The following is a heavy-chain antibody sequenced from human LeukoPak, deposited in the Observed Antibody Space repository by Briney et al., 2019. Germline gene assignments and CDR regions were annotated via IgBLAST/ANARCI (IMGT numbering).Heavy chain of an antibody. Sequence: SETLSLTCTVSGGSISSYYWSWSRQPAGKGLEWIGRIYTSGSTNYNPSLKSRVTMSVDTSKNQFSLKLSPVTAADTAVYYCARGSIAAHPTPFDYWGQGTLVTVSS. V-gene: IGHV4-4*07. CDR2: IYTSGST. CDR3: ARGSIAAHPTPFDY. J-gene: IGHJ4*02. CDR1: GGSISSYY. D-gene: IGHD6-6*01.